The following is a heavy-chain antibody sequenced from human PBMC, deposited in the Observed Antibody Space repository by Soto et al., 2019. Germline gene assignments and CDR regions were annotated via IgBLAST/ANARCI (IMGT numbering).Heavy chain of an antibody. D-gene: IGHD5-18*01. Sequence: RWRRPSWAASVLTFSSYCMRWVSAVEGKGLEWVSAISGSGGSTYYADAVKGRFTISRDNSKNTLYLQMNSLRAEDTAVYYCAKRCRTPKYSYGVYYFDCWGQGTLVTVS. CDR1: VLTFSSYC. V-gene: IGHV3-23*01. J-gene: IGHJ4*02. CDR3: AKRCRTPKYSYGVYYFDC. CDR2: ISGSGGST.